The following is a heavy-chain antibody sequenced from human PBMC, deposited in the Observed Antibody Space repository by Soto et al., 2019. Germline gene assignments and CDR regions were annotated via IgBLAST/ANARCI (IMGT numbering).Heavy chain of an antibody. CDR2: IYHSGTT. CDR3: ARVAAAGLPTIDY. CDR1: GGSISSGGYS. D-gene: IGHD6-13*01. Sequence: QLHLQESGSGLVKPPQTLSLTCAVSGGSISSGGYSWTWIRQPPGKGLEWIGYIYHSGTTYYHPSLKSRVTILVDRSKNQFSLKLTSVTAADTAVYFCARVAAAGLPTIDYWGQGTLVTVSS. J-gene: IGHJ4*02. V-gene: IGHV4-30-2*01.